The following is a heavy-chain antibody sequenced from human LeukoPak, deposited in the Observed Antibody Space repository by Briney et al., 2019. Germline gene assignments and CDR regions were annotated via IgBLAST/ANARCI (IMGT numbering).Heavy chain of an antibody. CDR2: IKSKTDGGTT. CDR3: TTDRFWSGSYYYYGMDV. CDR1: GFTFSNAW. D-gene: IGHD3-3*01. V-gene: IGHV3-15*01. J-gene: IGHJ6*02. Sequence: PGGSLRLSCAASGFTFSNAWMSWVRQAPGTGLEWVGRIKSKTDGGTTDYAAPVKGRFTISRDDSKNTLYLQMNSLKTEDTAVYYCTTDRFWSGSYYYYGMDVWGQGTTVTVSS.